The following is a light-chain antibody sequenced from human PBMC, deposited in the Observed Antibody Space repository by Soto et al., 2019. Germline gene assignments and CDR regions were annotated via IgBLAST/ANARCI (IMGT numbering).Light chain of an antibody. Sequence: QSVLTQPASVSASPGQSITISCSGSSSDVGANNLVSWYQQSPGKVPRLLIYEDSRRPTGISHRFSGSKSGNTASLTISGLQAEDEADYYCSSYTSSTTYVFGTGTKVTVL. CDR2: EDS. J-gene: IGLJ1*01. CDR1: SSDVGANNL. CDR3: SSYTSSTTYV. V-gene: IGLV2-14*02.